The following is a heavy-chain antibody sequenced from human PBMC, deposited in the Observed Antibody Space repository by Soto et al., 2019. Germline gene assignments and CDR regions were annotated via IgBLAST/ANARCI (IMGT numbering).Heavy chain of an antibody. CDR1: GYTFISYY. CDR3: GRDPNFSLTFHYYGMDV. J-gene: IGHJ6*02. V-gene: IGHV1-46*01. D-gene: IGHD3-3*02. CDR2: INPNTGSA. Sequence: QVQLVQSGAELKEPGASVKVSCRASGYTFISYYIHWVRQAPGQGLEWMGIINPNTGSASYAQNFQGIVAVTRDPSTSTVYLELSSLGSEVTAVYYCGRDPNFSLTFHYYGMDVWGQGNSVTVS.